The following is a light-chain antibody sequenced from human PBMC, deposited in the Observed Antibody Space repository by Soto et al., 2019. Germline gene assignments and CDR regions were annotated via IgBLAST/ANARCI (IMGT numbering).Light chain of an antibody. V-gene: IGKV3-11*02. J-gene: IGKJ5*01. Sequence: ESVLTQSPATLFLSPGERATLSCRSSQSVISYLAWYQRSPGQAPRLLIYDASIRATVIPDRFSCSGSGRDFALTISGLEREDFAVYYCQQYGSSPLISFGQGMRLEIK. CDR1: QSVISY. CDR3: QQYGSSPLIS. CDR2: DAS.